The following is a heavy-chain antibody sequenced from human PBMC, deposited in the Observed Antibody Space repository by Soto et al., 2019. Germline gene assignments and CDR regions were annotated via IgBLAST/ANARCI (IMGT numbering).Heavy chain of an antibody. D-gene: IGHD1-1*01. Sequence: QVQLVQSGAEVKKPGASVKVSCKAPGYIFTAYFMHWVRQAPGQGLEWMGWINPNNGATHYGLSFQGRVTMTRDTSICTAYMELSSLRSDDTAVYYCASHDPGARFDPWGQGTLVIVSS. V-gene: IGHV1-2*02. CDR3: ASHDPGARFDP. J-gene: IGHJ5*02. CDR2: INPNNGAT. CDR1: GYIFTAYF.